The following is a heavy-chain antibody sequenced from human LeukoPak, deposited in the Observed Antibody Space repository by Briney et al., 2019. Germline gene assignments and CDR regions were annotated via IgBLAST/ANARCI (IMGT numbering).Heavy chain of an antibody. J-gene: IGHJ4*02. CDR1: GGSFSGYY. CDR3: AREPRYYYDSSGWTQIDC. CDR2: IHHSGST. Sequence: SETLSLTCAVYGGSFSGYYWSWIRQPPGKGLEWIGEIHHSGSTNYNPSLKSRVTISVDTSKNQFSLKLSSVTAADTAVYYCAREPRYYYDSSGWTQIDCWGQGTLVTVSS. V-gene: IGHV4-34*01. D-gene: IGHD3-22*01.